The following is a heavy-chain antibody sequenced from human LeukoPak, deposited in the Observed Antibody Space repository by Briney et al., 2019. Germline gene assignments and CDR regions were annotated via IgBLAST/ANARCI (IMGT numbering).Heavy chain of an antibody. J-gene: IGHJ4*02. V-gene: IGHV4-31*03. D-gene: IGHD4-17*01. CDR2: IYYSGST. Sequence: TSETLSLTCTVSGGSISSGGYYWSWIRQHPGKGLEWIGYIYYSGSTYYNPSLKSRVTISVDTSKNQFSLKLSSVTAADTAVYYCASMTTVTSPPDYWGQGTLVTVSS. CDR3: ASMTTVTSPPDY. CDR1: GGSISSGGYY.